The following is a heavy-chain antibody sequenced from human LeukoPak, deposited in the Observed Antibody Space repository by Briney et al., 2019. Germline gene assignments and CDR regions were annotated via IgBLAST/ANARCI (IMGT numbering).Heavy chain of an antibody. Sequence: SETLSLTCTVSGGSISSYYWSWIRQPPGKGLEWIGYIYYSGSTNYSPSLKSRVTISVDTSKNQFSLKLSSVTAADTAVYYCARLPYDFWSGYPAPFDYWGQGTLVTVSS. CDR1: GGSISSYY. V-gene: IGHV4-59*08. CDR3: ARLPYDFWSGYPAPFDY. D-gene: IGHD3-3*01. J-gene: IGHJ4*02. CDR2: IYYSGST.